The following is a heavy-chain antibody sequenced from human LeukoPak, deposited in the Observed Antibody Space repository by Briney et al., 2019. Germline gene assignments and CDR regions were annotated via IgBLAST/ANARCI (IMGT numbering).Heavy chain of an antibody. CDR2: ISGSGGST. CDR3: AIDLHSPFYYNTSGPPLD. J-gene: IGHJ4*02. Sequence: PGGSLRLSCAASGFTFSSYAMSWVRQAPGKGLEWVSAISGSGGSTYCADSVKGRFTISRDNAKNTLYVQMNSLRAEDTAVSFCAIDLHSPFYYNTSGPPLDWGQGTLVTVSS. D-gene: IGHD3-22*01. V-gene: IGHV3-23*01. CDR1: GFTFSSYA.